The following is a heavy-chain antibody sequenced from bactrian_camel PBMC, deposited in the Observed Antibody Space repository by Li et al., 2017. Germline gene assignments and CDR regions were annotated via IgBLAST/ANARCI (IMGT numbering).Heavy chain of an antibody. CDR1: GYSMSDYC. CDR2: IYTGGGIT. J-gene: IGHJ4*01. CDR3: AGVERERLCRWTEFSY. Sequence: HVQLVESGGGSVQAGGSLTLFCVVSGYSMSDYCLAWFRQVPGKYRERVASIYTGGGITYYADSVKGRFTISQDKAKNTVYLQMDSLKPEDTATYYCAGVERERLCRWTEFSYWGQGTQVTVS. D-gene: IGHD4*01. V-gene: IGHV3S1*01.